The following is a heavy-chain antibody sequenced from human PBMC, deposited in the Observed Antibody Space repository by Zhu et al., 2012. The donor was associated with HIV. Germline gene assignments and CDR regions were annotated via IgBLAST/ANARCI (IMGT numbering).Heavy chain of an antibody. J-gene: IGHJ4*01. CDR1: GESFIGYY. CDR2: INHSGTA. V-gene: IGHV4-34*02. Sequence: QVQLRQWGTGLLKPSETLSLTCAIYGESFIGYYWTWFRQSPDKGLEWIGEINHSGTANYSPSLKTRVTMSVDTSKNQFSLKLDSVTAADTALYYCARRGVGDTSNGLVFDYWGHGTWLQSPQ. CDR3: ARRGVGDTSNGLVFDY. D-gene: IGHD3-10*01.